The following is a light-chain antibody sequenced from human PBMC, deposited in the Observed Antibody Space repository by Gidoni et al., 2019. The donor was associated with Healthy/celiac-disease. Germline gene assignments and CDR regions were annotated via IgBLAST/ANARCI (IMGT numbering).Light chain of an antibody. Sequence: EIVMTQSPATLSVSPGERATLSCRASQSVSSNLAWYQQKPGQAPRLLIYGASTRATGIPARFSGSGSGTEFTLTISSLQSEDFAVYYCQQYNNWPPEPPRYTFGQGTKLEIK. CDR3: QQYNNWPPEPPRYT. CDR2: GAS. CDR1: QSVSSN. V-gene: IGKV3-15*01. J-gene: IGKJ2*01.